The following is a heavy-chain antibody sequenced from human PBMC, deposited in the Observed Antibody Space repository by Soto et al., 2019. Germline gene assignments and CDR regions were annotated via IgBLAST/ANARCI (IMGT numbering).Heavy chain of an antibody. D-gene: IGHD3-10*01. Sequence: SETLSLTCTVSGGSISSYYWSWIRQPPGKGLEWIGYIYYSGSTNYNPSLKSRVTISVDTSKNQFSLKLSSVTAADTAVYYCARLVYGSGSSWGRYYYFGMDVWGQGTTVTVSS. J-gene: IGHJ6*02. CDR2: IYYSGST. CDR1: GGSISSYY. CDR3: ARLVYGSGSSWGRYYYFGMDV. V-gene: IGHV4-59*08.